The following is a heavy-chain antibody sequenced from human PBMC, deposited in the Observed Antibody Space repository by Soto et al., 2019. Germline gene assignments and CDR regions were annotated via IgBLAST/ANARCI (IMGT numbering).Heavy chain of an antibody. CDR2: ISYDGSNK. D-gene: IGHD6-19*01. J-gene: IGHJ4*02. CDR1: GFTFSSYG. CDR3: AKPTFSSVAGWVDY. Sequence: QVQLVESGGGVVQPGRSLRLSCAASGFTFSSYGMHWVRQAPGKGLEWVAVISYDGSNKYYADSVKGRLTISRDNSKNTLYLQMNRLRAEDTAVYYCAKPTFSSVAGWVDYWGQGTLVTVSS. V-gene: IGHV3-30*18.